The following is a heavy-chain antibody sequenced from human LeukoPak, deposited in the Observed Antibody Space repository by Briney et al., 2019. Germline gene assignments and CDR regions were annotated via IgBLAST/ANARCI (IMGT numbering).Heavy chain of an antibody. CDR3: AREDLYDSSGYYSYYYGMDV. J-gene: IGHJ6*02. D-gene: IGHD3-22*01. Sequence: ASVKVSCNASGYTFTSYGISWVRQAPGQGLEWMGWISAYNGNTNYAQMLQGRVTMTTDTSTSTAYMELRSLISDDTAVYYCAREDLYDSSGYYSYYYGMDVWGQGTTVTVSS. V-gene: IGHV1-18*01. CDR2: ISAYNGNT. CDR1: GYTFTSYG.